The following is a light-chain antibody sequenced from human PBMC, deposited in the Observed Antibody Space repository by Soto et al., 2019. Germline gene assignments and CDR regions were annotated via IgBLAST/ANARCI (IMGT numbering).Light chain of an antibody. CDR2: GAS. J-gene: IGKJ1*01. Sequence: EIVLTQSPGTLSLSPGERATLSCRASQSVSSNYFAWYQQTPGQAPRLLIYGASSRATGIPDRFSGSGSGTDFTLTISRLEPEDFAVYYCQQYGSSPTFGQGTKVEFK. CDR3: QQYGSSPT. V-gene: IGKV3-20*01. CDR1: QSVSSNY.